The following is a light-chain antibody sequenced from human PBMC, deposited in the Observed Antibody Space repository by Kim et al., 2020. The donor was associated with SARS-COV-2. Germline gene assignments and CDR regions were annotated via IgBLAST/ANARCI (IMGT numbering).Light chain of an antibody. Sequence: DIQMTQSPSSLPASVGDRVTITCQASQDIYNYLNWYQQKPGTAPKLLIYDASNLETGVPSRFSGSGSGTDFSLTISSLQPEDFATYYCQQYDNLPLTFGGGTKVDIK. CDR3: QQYDNLPLT. CDR1: QDIYNY. J-gene: IGKJ4*01. CDR2: DAS. V-gene: IGKV1-33*01.